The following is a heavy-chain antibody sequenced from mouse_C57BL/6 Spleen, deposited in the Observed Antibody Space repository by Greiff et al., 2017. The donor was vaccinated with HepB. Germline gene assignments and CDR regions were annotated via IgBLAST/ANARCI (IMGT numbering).Heavy chain of an antibody. Sequence: QVQLQQSGPELVKPGASVKISCKASGYAFSSSWMNWVKQRPGKGLEWIGRIYPGDGDTNYNGKFKGKATLTADKSSSTAYMQLSSLTSEDSAVYFCARSDYYDWDFDVWGTGTTVTVSS. J-gene: IGHJ1*03. CDR2: IYPGDGDT. V-gene: IGHV1-82*01. CDR1: GYAFSSSW. D-gene: IGHD1-1*01. CDR3: ARSDYYDWDFDV.